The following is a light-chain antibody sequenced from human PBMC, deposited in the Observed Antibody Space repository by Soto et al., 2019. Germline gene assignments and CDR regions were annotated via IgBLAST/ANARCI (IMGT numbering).Light chain of an antibody. V-gene: IGLV2-11*01. CDR3: CSYAGMYTWV. Sequence: QSALTQPRSVSGSLGQSVTISCAGTRSDVGGYNYVSWYQQPPGTAPKLMIYEVSRRPSGVPDRFSGSKSGNTASLTISWLQAEDEGDYYCCSYAGMYTWVFGTGTKVTVL. J-gene: IGLJ1*01. CDR2: EVS. CDR1: RSDVGGYNY.